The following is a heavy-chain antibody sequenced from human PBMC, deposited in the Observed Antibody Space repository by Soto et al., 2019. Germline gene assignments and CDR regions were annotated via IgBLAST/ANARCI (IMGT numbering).Heavy chain of an antibody. D-gene: IGHD3-16*02. CDR3: ANNVVDRGVDF. CDR1: GFTFSNYA. CDR2: VSYDGDNE. Sequence: GGSLRLSCVASGFTFSNYAMHWVRQAPGKGLEWVAIVSYDGDNEYYADSVRGRFFISRDNSRNTLYLQTSSLRHEDTAVYYCANNVVDRGVDFWGQGTLVTVSS. V-gene: IGHV3-30*18. J-gene: IGHJ4*02.